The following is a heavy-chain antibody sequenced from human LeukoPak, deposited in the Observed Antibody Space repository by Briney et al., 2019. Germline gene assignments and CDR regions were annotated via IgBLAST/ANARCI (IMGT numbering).Heavy chain of an antibody. V-gene: IGHV4-4*07. Sequence: SETLSLTCTVSGGSLSSYYWSWIRQPAGKGLEWIGRIYSSGSTTYNPSLKSRVTMSVDTSENQFSLKLSSVTAADTAVYYCARESPYAEPDYWGQGSLVTVSS. CDR1: GGSLSSYY. CDR2: IYSSGST. CDR3: ARESPYAEPDY. D-gene: IGHD4-17*01. J-gene: IGHJ4*02.